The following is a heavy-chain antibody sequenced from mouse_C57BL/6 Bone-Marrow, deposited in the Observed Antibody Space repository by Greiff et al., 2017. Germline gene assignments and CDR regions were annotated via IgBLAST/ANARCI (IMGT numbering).Heavy chain of an antibody. Sequence: QVQLQQPGAELVRPGSSVKLSCKASGYTFTSYWMHWVKQRPIQGLEWIGNIDPSDSETHYNQKFKDKATLTVDKSSSTAYMQLSSLTSEDSAVYYCARALYYYGPAWFAYWGQGTLVTVSA. CDR2: IDPSDSET. CDR3: ARALYYYGPAWFAY. V-gene: IGHV1-52*01. J-gene: IGHJ3*01. D-gene: IGHD1-1*01. CDR1: GYTFTSYW.